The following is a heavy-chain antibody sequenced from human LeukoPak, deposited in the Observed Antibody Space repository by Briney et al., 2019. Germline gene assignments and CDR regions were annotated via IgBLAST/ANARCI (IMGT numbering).Heavy chain of an antibody. J-gene: IGHJ6*03. D-gene: IGHD2-15*01. CDR1: GGSFSGYY. CDR3: ARASYKGCSGGSCPHYYYYYMDV. V-gene: IGHV4-59*10. Sequence: SETLSLTCAVYGGSFSGYYWGWIRQPAGKGLEWIGRIYTSGSTNYNPSLKSRVTISVDTSKNQFSLKLSSVTAADTAVYYCARASYKGCSGGSCPHYYYYYMDVWGKGTTVTISS. CDR2: IYTSGST.